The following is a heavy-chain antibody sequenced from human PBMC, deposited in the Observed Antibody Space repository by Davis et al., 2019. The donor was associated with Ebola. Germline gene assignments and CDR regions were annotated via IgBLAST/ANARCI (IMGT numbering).Heavy chain of an antibody. V-gene: IGHV3-21*01. CDR1: GFTFSNYA. J-gene: IGHJ4*02. CDR2: ISSSSNYI. CDR3: ARARGLGGSYPNYFDY. Sequence: GESLKISCAASGFTFSNYAMNWVRQAPGKGLEWVSTISSSSNYIYYAESVKGRFTISRDNSKNTLYLQMNSLRAEDTAVYYCARARGLGGSYPNYFDYWGQGTLVTVSS. D-gene: IGHD3-16*01.